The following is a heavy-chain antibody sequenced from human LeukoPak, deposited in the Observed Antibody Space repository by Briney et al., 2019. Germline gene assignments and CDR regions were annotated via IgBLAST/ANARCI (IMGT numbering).Heavy chain of an antibody. CDR3: AREMATTRTDFDY. J-gene: IGHJ4*02. D-gene: IGHD5-24*01. CDR1: GGTFSSYA. V-gene: IGHV1-69*04. Sequence: SVKVSCKASGGTFSSYAISWVRQAPGQGLEWMGRIIPIFGIANYAQKFQGRVTITADKSTGTAYMELSSLRSEDTAVYYCAREMATTRTDFDYWGQGTLVTVSS. CDR2: IIPIFGIA.